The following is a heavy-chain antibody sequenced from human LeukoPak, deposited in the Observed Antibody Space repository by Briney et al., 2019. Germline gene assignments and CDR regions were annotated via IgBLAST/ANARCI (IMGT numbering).Heavy chain of an antibody. CDR3: VRDNYSYRLDV. J-gene: IGHJ4*02. V-gene: IGHV3-66*01. D-gene: IGHD2-21*01. CDR1: GFTVSSNY. CDR2: IHSGGST. Sequence: PGGSLRLSCAASGFTVSSNYMSWVRQAPGKGLEWVSVIHSGGSTYYADSVKGRFTISRDNSKNTLYLQMNSLRAEDTAIYYCVRDNYSYRLDVWGQGTLVTVSS.